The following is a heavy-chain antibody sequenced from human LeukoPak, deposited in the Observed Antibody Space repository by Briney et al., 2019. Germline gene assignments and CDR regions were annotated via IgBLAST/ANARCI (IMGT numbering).Heavy chain of an antibody. Sequence: GGSLRLSCAASGFTFSSYSMNWVRQAPGKGLEWVSYISSSSSTIYNADSVKGRFTIYRDNAKNSLYLQMYSLRAEDKAVYYCARTLYSGNSYYMDVWGKGTTVTVSS. D-gene: IGHD1-26*01. CDR1: GFTFSSYS. CDR2: ISSSSSTI. J-gene: IGHJ6*03. V-gene: IGHV3-48*01. CDR3: ARTLYSGNSYYMDV.